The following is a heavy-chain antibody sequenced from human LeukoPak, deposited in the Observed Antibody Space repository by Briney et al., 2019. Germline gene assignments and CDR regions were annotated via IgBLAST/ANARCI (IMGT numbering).Heavy chain of an antibody. CDR1: GFTFSSYV. CDR2: ISDTGGST. D-gene: IGHD6-19*01. J-gene: IGHJ4*02. Sequence: GGSPRLSCAASGFTFSSYVMNWVRQAPGKGLEWVSAISDTGGSTYYADSVRGRFTISRYNSKNTLYLQMNSLRAEDTAVYYCAKGSSGWDFDYWGQGTLVTVSS. V-gene: IGHV3-23*01. CDR3: AKGSSGWDFDY.